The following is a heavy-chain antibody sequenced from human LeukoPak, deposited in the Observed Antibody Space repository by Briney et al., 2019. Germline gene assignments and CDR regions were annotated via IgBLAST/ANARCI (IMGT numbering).Heavy chain of an antibody. V-gene: IGHV4-59*01. CDR2: IYYSGST. J-gene: IGHJ4*02. CDR1: GGSISSYY. D-gene: IGHD1-26*01. CDR3: ARAPRGRIVGAASPFDY. Sequence: SETLSLTCIVSGGSISSYYWSWIRQPPGKGLEWIGYIYYSGSTNYNPSLKSRVTISVDTSKNQFSLKLRSVTAADTAVYYCARAPRGRIVGAASPFDYWGQGTLVTVSS.